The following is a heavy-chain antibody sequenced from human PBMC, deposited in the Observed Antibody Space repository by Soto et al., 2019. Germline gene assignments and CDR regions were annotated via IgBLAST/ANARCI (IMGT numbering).Heavy chain of an antibody. CDR2: ISSSSSTI. Sequence: LPNTASACTPSRDTMHLVRQAPGKGLEWVSYISSSSSTIYYADSVKGRFTISRDNAKNSLYLQMNSLRDEDTAVYYWARGDYY. CDR3: ARGDYY. V-gene: IGHV3-48*02. CDR1: ACTPSRDT. J-gene: IGHJ6*01.